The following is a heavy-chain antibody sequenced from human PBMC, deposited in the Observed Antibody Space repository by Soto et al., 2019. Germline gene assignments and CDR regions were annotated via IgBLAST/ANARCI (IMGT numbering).Heavy chain of an antibody. V-gene: IGHV3-48*03. CDR2: ISYSGSPT. Sequence: EVQLVESGGGLVQPGGSLRLSCVGSGFTLSSYEMNWVRQAPGKGLEWVAWISYSGSPTGHADSVKGRFTISRDNAKNSLYLQMNSLRAEDTAVYYCVRDRSLKVPTSIDCWGRGALVTVSS. CDR3: VRDRSLKVPTSIDC. CDR1: GFTLSSYE. J-gene: IGHJ4*01. D-gene: IGHD3-16*01.